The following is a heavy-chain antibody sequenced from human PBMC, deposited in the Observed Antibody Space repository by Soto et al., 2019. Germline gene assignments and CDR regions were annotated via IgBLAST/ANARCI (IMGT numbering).Heavy chain of an antibody. D-gene: IGHD2-2*01. J-gene: IGHJ3*02. Sequence: AAAGFTFSSYWMTWVRQAPGKGLEWVANIKEDGSEKNYVDSVKGRFTISRDNAKNSVYLQLNSLRADDSAVYYCARENGHCTDACNRGAFDIWGQGTMVTVS. CDR2: IKEDGSEK. CDR1: GFTFSSYW. CDR3: ARENGHCTDACNRGAFDI. V-gene: IGHV3-7*01.